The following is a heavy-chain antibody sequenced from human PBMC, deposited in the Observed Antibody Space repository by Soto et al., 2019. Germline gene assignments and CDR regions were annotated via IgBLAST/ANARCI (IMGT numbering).Heavy chain of an antibody. J-gene: IGHJ4*02. CDR2: ISGRGGST. V-gene: IGHV3-23*01. Sequence: EVQLLESGGGLVQPGGSLRVSCAASGFTFSSYAMSWVRKAPGKGLGWVSIISGRGGSTYYADSVKGRFTISRDNSKNTLYLQMNSLTAEDTAVYYCSKHFVNGEVDYWGQGTLVTVSS. CDR1: GFTFSSYA. D-gene: IGHD4-17*01. CDR3: SKHFVNGEVDY.